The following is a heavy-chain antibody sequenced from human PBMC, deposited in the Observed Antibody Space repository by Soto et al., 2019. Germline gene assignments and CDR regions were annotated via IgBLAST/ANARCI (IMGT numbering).Heavy chain of an antibody. CDR3: ANTYSSGWYRGYYFDY. Sequence: EVQLLESGGGLVQPGGSLRLSCAASGFTFSSYAMSWVRQAPGKGLEWVSAISGSGGSTYYADSVKGRFTISRDNSKNTLYLQMNSLRAEDTAVYYCANTYSSGWYRGYYFDYWGQGTLVTVSS. CDR1: GFTFSSYA. D-gene: IGHD6-19*01. CDR2: ISGSGGST. V-gene: IGHV3-23*01. J-gene: IGHJ4*02.